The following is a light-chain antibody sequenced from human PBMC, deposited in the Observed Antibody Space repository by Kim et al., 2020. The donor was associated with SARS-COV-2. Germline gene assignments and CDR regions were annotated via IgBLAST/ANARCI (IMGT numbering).Light chain of an antibody. V-gene: IGLV2-14*03. J-gene: IGLJ2*01. CDR1: NSDIGGYNY. CDR2: DVS. CDR3: SSYTNSRTLVV. Sequence: QSALTQPASVSGSPGQSITISCTGTNSDIGGYNYVSWYQQHPGKAPKLMISDVSNRPSGVSNRFSGSKSGNTASLTISGLQAEDEADYYCSSYTNSRTLVVFGGGTQLTVL.